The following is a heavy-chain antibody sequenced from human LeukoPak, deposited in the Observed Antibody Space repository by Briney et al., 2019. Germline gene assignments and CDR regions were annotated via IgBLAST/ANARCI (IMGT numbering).Heavy chain of an antibody. J-gene: IGHJ4*02. CDR3: VLVGGVIVDY. Sequence: GGSLRFSCAASGFTFSDYYMSWIRQAPGKGLEGVSYISSSGSTIYYADSVKGRFTISRDNAKNSLYLQMNSLRAADTAVYYCVLVGGVIVDYWGQGTLVTVSS. V-gene: IGHV3-11*01. CDR1: GFTFSDYY. D-gene: IGHD3-16*02. CDR2: ISSSGSTI.